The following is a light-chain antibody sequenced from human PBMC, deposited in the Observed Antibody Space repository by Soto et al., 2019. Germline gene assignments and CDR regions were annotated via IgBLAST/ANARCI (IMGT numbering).Light chain of an antibody. CDR2: WAS. J-gene: IGKJ1*01. V-gene: IGKV4-1*01. CDR3: QQYYTTPWT. CDR1: QSVLYSSNNKNY. Sequence: IVMTQSPDSLAVSLGERATINCNSSQSVLYSSNNKNYLAWYQQKPGQPPKALIYWASTRESGVPDRFSGSGSGTDFTLTISSLQAEDVAAYYCQQYYTTPWTLGQGTKVDIK.